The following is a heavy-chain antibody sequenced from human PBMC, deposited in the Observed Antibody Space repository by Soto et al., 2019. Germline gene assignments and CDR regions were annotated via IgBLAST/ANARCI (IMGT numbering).Heavy chain of an antibody. CDR1: GGSISSGDYY. CDR2: IYYSGST. J-gene: IGHJ4*02. D-gene: IGHD3-22*01. Sequence: SETLSLTCTVSGGSISSGDYYWSWIRQPPGKGLEWIGYIYYSGSTYYNPSLKSRVTISVDTSKNQFSLKLSSVTAADTAVYYCARVRHYYDSSGLFEYWGQGTLVTVSS. CDR3: ARVRHYYDSSGLFEY. V-gene: IGHV4-30-4*01.